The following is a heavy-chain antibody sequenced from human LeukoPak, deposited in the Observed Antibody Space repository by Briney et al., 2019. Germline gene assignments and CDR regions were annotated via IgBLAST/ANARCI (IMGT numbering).Heavy chain of an antibody. CDR3: ARAYSGYDFFDY. D-gene: IGHD5-12*01. V-gene: IGHV1-69*01. J-gene: IGHJ4*02. CDR1: GGTFSRYA. CDR2: IIPIFGTA. Sequence: SVKVSCKASGGTFSRYAISWVRQAPGQGLEWMGGIIPIFGTANYAQKFQGRVTITADESTSTGYMEVSSLRSEDTAVYYCARAYSGYDFFDYWGQGILVTVSS.